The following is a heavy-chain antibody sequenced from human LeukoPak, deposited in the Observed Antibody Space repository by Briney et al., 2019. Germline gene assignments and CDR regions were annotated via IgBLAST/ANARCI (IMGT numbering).Heavy chain of an antibody. J-gene: IGHJ3*02. V-gene: IGHV5-51*01. Sequence: ESLKISCKGSGYSFTSYWIGWVRQMPGKGLEWMGIIYPGDSDTRYSPSFQGQVTISADKSISTAYLQWSSLKASDTAMYYCARRHYDFWSGERGAFDIWGQGTMVTVSS. CDR3: ARRHYDFWSGERGAFDI. D-gene: IGHD3-3*01. CDR2: IYPGDSDT. CDR1: GYSFTSYW.